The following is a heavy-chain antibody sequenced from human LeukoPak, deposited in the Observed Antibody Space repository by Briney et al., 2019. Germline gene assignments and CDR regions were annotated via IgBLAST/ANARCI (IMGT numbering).Heavy chain of an antibody. Sequence: SVKVSCKASGGTFSSYAISWVRQAPGQGLEWMGGIIPIFGTANYAQKFQGRVTITTDEPTSTAYMELSSLRSEDTAVYYCASSPWGITGTTYNWFDPWGQGTLVTVSS. CDR2: IIPIFGTA. J-gene: IGHJ5*02. D-gene: IGHD1-7*01. CDR1: GGTFSSYA. V-gene: IGHV1-69*05. CDR3: ASSPWGITGTTYNWFDP.